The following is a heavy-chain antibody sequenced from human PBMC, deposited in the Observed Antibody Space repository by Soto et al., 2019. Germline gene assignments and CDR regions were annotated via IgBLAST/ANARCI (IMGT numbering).Heavy chain of an antibody. J-gene: IGHJ4*02. CDR3: ARSQRGRTAFTFDY. CDR2: IYYSGTT. V-gene: IGHV4-61*01. CDR1: GDSVSNDNYY. Sequence: KPSETLSLTCAASGDSVSNDNYYWSWVRQPPGKGLEWIGYIYYSGTTNYNSYLKSRLSLSVDMSKNQFSLKLASVTAADTAVYFCARSQRGRTAFTFDYWGQGALVTVSS. D-gene: IGHD3-16*01.